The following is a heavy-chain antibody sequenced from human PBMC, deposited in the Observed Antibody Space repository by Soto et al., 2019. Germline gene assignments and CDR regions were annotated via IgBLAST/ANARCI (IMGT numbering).Heavy chain of an antibody. D-gene: IGHD3-10*01. J-gene: IGHJ6*02. Sequence: GESLKISCKGSGYSFTSYWIIWVRQMPGKXLEWMGRIDPSDSYTNYSPSFQGHVTISADKSISTAYLQWSSLKASDTAMYYCARLEVVRGVNPYYYGMDVWGQGTPVTVSS. CDR3: ARLEVVRGVNPYYYGMDV. CDR1: GYSFTSYW. CDR2: IDPSDSYT. V-gene: IGHV5-10-1*01.